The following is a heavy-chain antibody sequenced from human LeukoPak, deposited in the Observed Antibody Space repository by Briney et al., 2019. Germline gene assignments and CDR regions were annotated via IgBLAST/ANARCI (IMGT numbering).Heavy chain of an antibody. CDR1: GFTFSSYA. Sequence: PGGSLRLSCAASGFTFSSYAMSWVRQAPGKGLEWVAVISYDGSNKYYADSVKGRFTISRDNSKNTLYLQMTSLRPEDTAVYYCTRGLGAIRGGWFDPWGQGTLVTVSS. J-gene: IGHJ5*02. V-gene: IGHV3-30-3*01. CDR2: ISYDGSNK. D-gene: IGHD1-26*01. CDR3: TRGLGAIRGGWFDP.